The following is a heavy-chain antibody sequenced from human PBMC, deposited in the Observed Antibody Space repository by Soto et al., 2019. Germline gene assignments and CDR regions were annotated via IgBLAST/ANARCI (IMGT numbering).Heavy chain of an antibody. CDR2: ISGSGGST. J-gene: IGHJ5*02. Sequence: GGSLRLSCAASGFTFSSYAMSWVRQAPGKGLEWVSAISGSGGSTHYADSVKGRFTISRDNSKNTLYLQMNSLRAEDTAVYYCAKFASSSWSTRAFDPWGQGTLVTVSS. V-gene: IGHV3-23*01. CDR3: AKFASSSWSTRAFDP. D-gene: IGHD6-13*01. CDR1: GFTFSSYA.